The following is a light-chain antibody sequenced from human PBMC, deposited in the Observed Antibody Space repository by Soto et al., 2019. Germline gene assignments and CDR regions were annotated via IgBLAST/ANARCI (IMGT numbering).Light chain of an antibody. CDR3: QQYGSSPPSST. J-gene: IGKJ5*01. V-gene: IGKV3-20*01. Sequence: EIVMTQSPATLSVSPGERATLSCRASQSVSSNLAWYQQKPGQAPRLLIYGASSRATGIPDRFSGRGSGTDFTLTISRLEPEDFAVYYCQQYGSSPPSSTFGQGTRLENK. CDR1: QSVSSN. CDR2: GAS.